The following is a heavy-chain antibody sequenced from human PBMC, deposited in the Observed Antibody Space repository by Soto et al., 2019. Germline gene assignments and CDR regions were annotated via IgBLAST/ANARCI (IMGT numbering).Heavy chain of an antibody. V-gene: IGHV3-11*04. CDR2: ISHSGSTI. CDR3: AGAFDF. Sequence: GSLRLSCAASGFNFSDYYMTWIRQAPGKGLEWLSYISHSGSTIYYADSVKGRFTISRDDAKDSLYLQMDSLRPEDTAVYYCAGAFDFWGQGTLVTVSS. J-gene: IGHJ3*01. CDR1: GFNFSDYY.